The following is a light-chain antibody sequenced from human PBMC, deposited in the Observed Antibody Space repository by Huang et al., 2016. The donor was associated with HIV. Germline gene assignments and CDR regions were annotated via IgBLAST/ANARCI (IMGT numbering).Light chain of an antibody. CDR1: QVICGY. Sequence: DIQMTQSPSALSASVGDRVTITCRASQVICGYVAWVQQKPGKVPKRLIYGTSSLQNGVPSRCSGSGSGRDFTLTISSLQAEDFATYYCLHHDSFTWTFGQGTTVEIK. V-gene: IGKV1-17*03. CDR3: LHHDSFTWT. CDR2: GTS. J-gene: IGKJ1*01.